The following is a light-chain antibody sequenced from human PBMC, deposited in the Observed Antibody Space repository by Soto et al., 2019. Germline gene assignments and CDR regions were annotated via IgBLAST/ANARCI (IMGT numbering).Light chain of an antibody. J-gene: IGKJ4*01. CDR2: AAS. V-gene: IGKV1-39*01. CDR3: QQTYSNFVS. Sequence: DIQMTQSPSSLSASVGDRVTITYRSSQTISTYLHWFQQKPGKAPHLLIYAASSLQSGVPSRFSGSGSGTDFTLTISSLQPEDFGTYYCQQTYSNFVSFGGGTKVDMK. CDR1: QTISTY.